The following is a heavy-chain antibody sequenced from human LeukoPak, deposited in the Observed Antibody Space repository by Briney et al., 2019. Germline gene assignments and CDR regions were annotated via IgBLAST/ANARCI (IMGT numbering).Heavy chain of an antibody. CDR3: ARKWAPITIFGVVNNWFDR. V-gene: IGHV1-3*01. CDR2: INAGNGNT. J-gene: IGHJ5*02. D-gene: IGHD3-3*01. Sequence: ASVKVSCKASGYTFTSYAMHWVRQAPGQRLEWMGWINAGNGNTKYSQKFQGRVTITRDTSASTAYMELSSLRSEDTAVYYCARKWAPITIFGVVNNWFDRWGQGTLVTVSS. CDR1: GYTFTSYA.